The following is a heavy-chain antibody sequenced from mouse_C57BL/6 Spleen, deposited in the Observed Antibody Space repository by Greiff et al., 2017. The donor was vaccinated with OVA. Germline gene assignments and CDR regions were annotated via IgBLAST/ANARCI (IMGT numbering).Heavy chain of an antibody. CDR2: IDPSDSET. D-gene: IGHD2-4*01. CDR1: GYTFTSYW. J-gene: IGHJ2*01. Sequence: QVQLQQPGAELVRPGSSVKLSCKASGYTFTSYWMHRVKQRPIQGLEWIGNIDPSDSETHYNQKFKDKATLTVDKSSSTAYMQLSSLTSEDSAVYYCARGGLRHYFDYWGQGTTLTVSS. V-gene: IGHV1-52*01. CDR3: ARGGLRHYFDY.